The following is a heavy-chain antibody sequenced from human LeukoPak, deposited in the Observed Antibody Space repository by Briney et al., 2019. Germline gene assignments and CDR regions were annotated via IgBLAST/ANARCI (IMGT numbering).Heavy chain of an antibody. J-gene: IGHJ5*02. CDR1: GFTFSSYW. V-gene: IGHV3-7*03. CDR2: IKQGGSEK. Sequence: GGSLRLSCAASGFTFSSYWMSWVRQAPGKGLEWVANIKQGGSEKYYVDSVKGRFTISRDNAKNSLYLQMNSLRAEDTALYHCARDCRSTSVWFGESYESSWFDPWGQGTLVTVSS. D-gene: IGHD3-10*01. CDR3: ARDCRSTSVWFGESYESSWFDP.